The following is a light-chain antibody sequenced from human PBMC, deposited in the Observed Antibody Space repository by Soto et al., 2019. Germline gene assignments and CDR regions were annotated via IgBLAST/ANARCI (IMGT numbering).Light chain of an antibody. J-gene: IGKJ1*01. V-gene: IGKV3-20*01. CDR2: DAS. Sequence: EIVLTQSPGTLSLSPGERATLSCRASQSVSSSYLAWYQQKPGQAPRLLIYDASSRATGISDRFSGSGSGKDFTLTISRLEPEGFAVYYCQQYGSSPETFGQGTKVEIK. CDR1: QSVSSSY. CDR3: QQYGSSPET.